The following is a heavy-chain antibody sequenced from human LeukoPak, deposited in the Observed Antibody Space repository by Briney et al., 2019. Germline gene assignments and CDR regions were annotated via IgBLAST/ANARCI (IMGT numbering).Heavy chain of an antibody. J-gene: IGHJ4*02. V-gene: IGHV3-11*05. CDR1: GFTFSDCY. CDR3: ARGTGYSSGKLAY. Sequence: GGSLRLSCAASGFTFSDCYMSWIRQAPGKGLEWVSYISSGSSYTNSADSVKGRFTISRDNAKNSLYLQMNSLRVEDTAVYYCARGTGYSSGKLAYWGQGTLVTVSS. D-gene: IGHD6-19*01. CDR2: ISSGSSYT.